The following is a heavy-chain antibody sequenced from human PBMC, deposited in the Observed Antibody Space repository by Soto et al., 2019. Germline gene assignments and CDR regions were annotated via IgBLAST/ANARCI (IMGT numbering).Heavy chain of an antibody. CDR2: ISYDGSNK. J-gene: IGHJ4*02. CDR1: GFTFSSYG. V-gene: IGHV3-30*18. CDR3: AKVESWYYDSSGPIDY. Sequence: GSLRLSCAASGFTFSSYGMHWVRQAPGKGLEWVAVISYDGSNKYYADSVKGRFTISRDNSKNTLYLQMNSLRAEDTAVYYCAKVESWYYDSSGPIDYWGQGTLVTVSS. D-gene: IGHD3-22*01.